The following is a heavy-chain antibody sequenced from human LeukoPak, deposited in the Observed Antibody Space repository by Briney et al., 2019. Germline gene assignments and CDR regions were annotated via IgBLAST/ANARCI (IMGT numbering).Heavy chain of an antibody. Sequence: GESLKISCKASGYSFTTYWIGWVRQMPGKGLEWMGIIYPGDSDTRYSPSFQGQVTISADKSISTAYLQWSSLKASDTAMYYCASSYSGSYYKVVDAFDIWGQGTMVTVSS. D-gene: IGHD3-10*01. J-gene: IGHJ3*02. V-gene: IGHV5-51*01. CDR1: GYSFTTYW. CDR3: ASSYSGSYYKVVDAFDI. CDR2: IYPGDSDT.